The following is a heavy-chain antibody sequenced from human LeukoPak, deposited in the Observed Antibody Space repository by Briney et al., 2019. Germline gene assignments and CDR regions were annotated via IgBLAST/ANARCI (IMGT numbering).Heavy chain of an antibody. D-gene: IGHD6-6*01. CDR2: IIPIFGTA. J-gene: IGHJ6*03. CDR1: GGTFSSYA. V-gene: IGHV1-69*01. CDR3: ARDYSSSSFGYYYYYMDV. Sequence: SVKVSCKASGGTFSSYAISWVRQAPGQGLEWMGGIIPIFGTANYAQKFQGRVTITADESTSTAYMELSSLRSEDTAVYYCARDYSSSSFGYYYYYMDVWGKGTTVTVSS.